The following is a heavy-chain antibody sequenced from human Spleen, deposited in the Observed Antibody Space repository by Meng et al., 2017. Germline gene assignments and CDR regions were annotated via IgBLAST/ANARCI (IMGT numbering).Heavy chain of an antibody. V-gene: IGHV3-9*01. CDR2: ISWNSGSI. Sequence: SLKISCAASGFTFDDYAMHWVRQAPGKGLEWVSGISWNSGSIGYADSVKGRFTISRDNTKNSLYLQMNSLRAEDTAVYYCSRMPFDYWGQGTLVTVSS. J-gene: IGHJ4*02. CDR1: GFTFDDYA. CDR3: SRMPFDY. D-gene: IGHD2-15*01.